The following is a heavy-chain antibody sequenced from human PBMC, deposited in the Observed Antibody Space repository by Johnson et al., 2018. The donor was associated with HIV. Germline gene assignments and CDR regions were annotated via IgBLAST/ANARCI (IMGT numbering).Heavy chain of an antibody. Sequence: QMLLVESGGGLVKPGGSLRLSCAASGFTFSDYYMSWIRQTPGKGLEWVSFISSSGTTVYNADSAKGRFSISRDNAKQSLYLQMNSLRAEDTAVYYWARDGGIQLWSAFDIWGQGTMDTVSS. J-gene: IGHJ3*02. V-gene: IGHV3-11*04. CDR3: ARDGGIQLWSAFDI. CDR1: GFTFSDYY. CDR2: ISSSGTTV. D-gene: IGHD5-18*01.